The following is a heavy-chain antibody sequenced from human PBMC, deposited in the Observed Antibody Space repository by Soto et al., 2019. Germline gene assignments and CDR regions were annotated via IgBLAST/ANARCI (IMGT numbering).Heavy chain of an antibody. J-gene: IGHJ6*03. CDR2: IFYSGST. CDR1: AGSISSTTHY. V-gene: IGHV4-39*01. D-gene: IGHD1-7*01. Sequence: PSETLSLTCTVSAGSISSTTHYWGWIRQPPGKGLEWIGSIFYSGSTYYKPSLKSRVTISVDTSKNQFSLKLSSVTAADTAVYYCASQLSLSGHQPELIGPTQGRKAYYYYYMDVWGKGTTVTVSS. CDR3: ASQLSLSGHQPELIGPTQGRKAYYYYYMDV.